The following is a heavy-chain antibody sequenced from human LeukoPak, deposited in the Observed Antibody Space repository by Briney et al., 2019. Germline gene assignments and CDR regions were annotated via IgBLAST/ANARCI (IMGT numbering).Heavy chain of an antibody. J-gene: IGHJ6*02. CDR2: ISGSGGST. CDR3: AKELCSSTSCGYYYYGMDV. CDR1: GCTFSGYA. D-gene: IGHD2-2*01. Sequence: GGSVRLSCAASGCTFSGYAMSWVRQAPGKGLEWVSAISGSGGSTYYADSVKGRFTISRDNSKNTLYLQMNSLRAEDTAVYYCAKELCSSTSCGYYYYGMDVWGQGTTVTVSS. V-gene: IGHV3-23*01.